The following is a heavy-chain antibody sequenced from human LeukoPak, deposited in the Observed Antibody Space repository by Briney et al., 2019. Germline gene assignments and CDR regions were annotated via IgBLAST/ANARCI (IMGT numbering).Heavy chain of an antibody. V-gene: IGHV3-7*03. CDR2: IKQDGSEK. CDR1: GFTFSSYW. J-gene: IGHJ5*02. Sequence: GGSLRLSCAASGFTFSSYWMSWVRQAPGKGLEWVANIKQDGSEKYYVDSVKGRFTISRDNAKNSLYLQMNSLRAEDTAVYYCARVRYYGSGSYSNLWFDPWGQGTLATVSS. CDR3: ARVRYYGSGSYSNLWFDP. D-gene: IGHD3-10*01.